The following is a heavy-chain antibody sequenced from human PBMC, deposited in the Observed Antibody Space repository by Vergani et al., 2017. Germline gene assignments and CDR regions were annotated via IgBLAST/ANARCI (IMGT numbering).Heavy chain of an antibody. Sequence: QVQVVQSGAEVKKSGASVKVSCKTSGYTFSNYYMHWVRQAPGQGLEWMGIINHSGGHTNYAQKFQGRVTMTRDTSTSTVYMELSILGSEVTAIYYFARGDYGILTGYRYWGQGTLVTVSA. D-gene: IGHD3-9*01. V-gene: IGHV1-46*03. CDR1: GYTFSNYY. CDR3: ARGDYGILTGYRY. J-gene: IGHJ4*02. CDR2: INHSGGHT.